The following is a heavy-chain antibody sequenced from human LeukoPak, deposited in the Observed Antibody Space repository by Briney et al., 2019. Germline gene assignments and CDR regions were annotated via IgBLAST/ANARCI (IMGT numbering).Heavy chain of an antibody. V-gene: IGHV4-39*01. CDR1: GGSVTSTTYY. CDR3: VGLGKGGNFDTIFNY. D-gene: IGHD3-9*01. CDR2: VYYTGST. Sequence: SETLSLTCSVSGGSVTSTTYYWGWIRQPPGGGLEWIANVYYTGSTYSNPSLKSRVTMSVDTSKNQFSLTMTSVTAADTAVYYFVGLGKGGNFDTIFNYWAKGPLATVSS. J-gene: IGHJ4*02.